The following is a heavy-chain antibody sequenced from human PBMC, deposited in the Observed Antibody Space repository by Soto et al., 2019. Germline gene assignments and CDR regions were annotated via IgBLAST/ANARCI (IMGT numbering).Heavy chain of an antibody. V-gene: IGHV3-23*01. D-gene: IGHD2-21*01. J-gene: IGHJ5*02. Sequence: EVQLLEAGGGLVQPGESLRLSCTASGFIFSNYAMTWVRQAPGRGLERVAKIGGGGGSTFYADSVKGRFTISRDNSKNTLYPQMNSLRDEDPAVQFCAKAAKYSSPFGPWGPGGLVTVST. CDR2: IGGGGGST. CDR3: AKAAKYSSPFGP. CDR1: GFIFSNYA.